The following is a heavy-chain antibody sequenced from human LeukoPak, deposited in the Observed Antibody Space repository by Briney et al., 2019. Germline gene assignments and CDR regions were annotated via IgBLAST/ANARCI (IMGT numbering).Heavy chain of an antibody. CDR3: ARYTANWGSSDAFDI. D-gene: IGHD7-27*01. CDR1: GFTFSSYS. J-gene: IGHJ3*02. Sequence: GGSLRLSCAASGFTFSSYSMNWVRQAPGKGLEWVSSISSSSSYIYYADSVKGRFTISRDNAKNSLYLRMNSLRAEDTAVYYCARYTANWGSSDAFDIWGQGTMVTVSS. CDR2: ISSSSSYI. V-gene: IGHV3-21*01.